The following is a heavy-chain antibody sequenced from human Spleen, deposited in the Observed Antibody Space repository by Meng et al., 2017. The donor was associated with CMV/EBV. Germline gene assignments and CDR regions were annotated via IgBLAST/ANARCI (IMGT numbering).Heavy chain of an antibody. J-gene: IGHJ4*02. CDR3: ARDTPTGPGGYGSSWYYFDY. D-gene: IGHD6-13*01. CDR1: GGSTSSYY. Sequence: AQLQGSVPGPGKPVGRPALACGGLGGSTSSYYGSWIRKPAVKGLEWIGSIYTSGRTNYNPSLKSRVTMSEDTSKNQFSLRLSSVTAADTAVYYCARDTPTGPGGYGSSWYYFDYWGQGTLVTVSS. CDR2: IYTSGRT. V-gene: IGHV4-4*07.